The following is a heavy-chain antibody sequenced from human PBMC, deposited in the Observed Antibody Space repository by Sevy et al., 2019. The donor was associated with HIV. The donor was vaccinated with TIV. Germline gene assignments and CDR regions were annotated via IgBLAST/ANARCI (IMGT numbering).Heavy chain of an antibody. CDR3: TREAVTMARGIYIVFDF. Sequence: GGSLRLSCTASGFSLGDYCVSWFRQAPGKGLEWVGAVRDSGDGGTTEYSASVKLRFTITRDDSINIAYLQMDSLNTEDTAVYYCTREAVTMARGIYIVFDFWGQGTLVTVSS. V-gene: IGHV3-49*03. J-gene: IGHJ4*03. CDR2: VRDSGDGGTT. D-gene: IGHD3-10*01. CDR1: GFSLGDYC.